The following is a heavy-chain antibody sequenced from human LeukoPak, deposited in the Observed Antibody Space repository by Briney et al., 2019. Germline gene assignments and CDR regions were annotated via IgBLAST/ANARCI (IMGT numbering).Heavy chain of an antibody. CDR2: ISAYNGNA. Sequence: ASVKVSCKASGYTFTSYGISWVRQAPGQGLEWMGWISAYNGNANYAQKFQGRVTMTTDISTSTAYLELRSLRPDDTAVYYCARALVGATRADYWGQGTLVTVSS. V-gene: IGHV1-18*01. J-gene: IGHJ4*02. CDR1: GYTFTSYG. D-gene: IGHD1-26*01. CDR3: ARALVGATRADY.